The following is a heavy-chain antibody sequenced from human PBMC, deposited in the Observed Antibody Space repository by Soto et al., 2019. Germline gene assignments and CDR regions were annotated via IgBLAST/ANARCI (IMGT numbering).Heavy chain of an antibody. CDR2: ISYDGSNK. CDR1: GFTFSSYA. J-gene: IGHJ4*02. D-gene: IGHD2-21*01. Sequence: QVQLVESGGGVVQPGRSLRLSCAASGFTFSSYAMHWVRQAPGKGLEWVAVISYDGSNKYYADSVKGRFTISRDNSKNPLYLQMNSLRAEDTAVYYCARVPIPRQGYFDYWGQGTLVTVSS. CDR3: ARVPIPRQGYFDY. V-gene: IGHV3-30-3*01.